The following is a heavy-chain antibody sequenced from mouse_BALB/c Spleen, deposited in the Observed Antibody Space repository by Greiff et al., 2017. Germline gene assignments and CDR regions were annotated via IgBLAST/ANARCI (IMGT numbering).Heavy chain of an antibody. J-gene: IGHJ4*01. CDR1: GFTFSSYT. Sequence: DVMLVESGGGLVQPGGSLKLSCAASGFTFSSYTMSWVRQTPEKRLEWVAYISNGGGSTYYPDTVKGRFTISRDNAKNTLYLQMSSLKSEDTAMYYCARHVEDDWGQGTSVTVSS. V-gene: IGHV5-12-2*01. CDR3: ARHVEDD. CDR2: ISNGGGST.